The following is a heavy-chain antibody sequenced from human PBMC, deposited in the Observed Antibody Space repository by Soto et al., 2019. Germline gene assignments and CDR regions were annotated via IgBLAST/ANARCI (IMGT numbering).Heavy chain of an antibody. D-gene: IGHD6-13*01. CDR2: ISAYNGNT. CDR1: GYTFTSYG. Sequence: ASVKVSCKASGYTFTSYGISCVRQAPGQGLEWMGWISAYNGNTNYAQKLQGRVTMTTDTSTSTAYMELRSLRSDDTAVYYCARESSSWYDYYYGMDVWGQGTTVTVSS. J-gene: IGHJ6*02. V-gene: IGHV1-18*04. CDR3: ARESSSWYDYYYGMDV.